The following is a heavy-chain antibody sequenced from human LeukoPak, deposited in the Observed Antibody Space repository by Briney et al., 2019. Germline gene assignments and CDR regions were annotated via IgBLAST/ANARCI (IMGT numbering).Heavy chain of an antibody. CDR1: GFTLSSYS. CDR3: ARDRWLQSQRYFDY. J-gene: IGHJ4*02. D-gene: IGHD5-24*01. Sequence: GGFLRLSCAASGFTLSSYSMNWVRQAPGKGLEWVSSISSSSSSNIYYADSVKGRFTISRDNAKNSLYLQMNSLRAEDTAVYYCARDRWLQSQRYFDYWGQGMLVTVSS. V-gene: IGHV3-21*01. CDR2: ISSSSSSNI.